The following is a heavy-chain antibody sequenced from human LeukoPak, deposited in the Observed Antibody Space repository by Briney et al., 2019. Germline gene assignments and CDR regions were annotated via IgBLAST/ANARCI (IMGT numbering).Heavy chain of an antibody. CDR3: AREVVVAATDGNYYYYYGMDV. V-gene: IGHV1-2*02. CDR1: GYTFTGYY. D-gene: IGHD2-15*01. J-gene: IGHJ6*02. CDR2: INPNSGGT. Sequence: GASVKVSRKASGYTFTGYYMHWVRQAPGQGLEWMGWINPNSGGTNYAQKFQGRVTMTRDTSISTAYMELSRLRSDDTAVYYCAREVVVAATDGNYYYYYGMDVWGQGTTVTVSS.